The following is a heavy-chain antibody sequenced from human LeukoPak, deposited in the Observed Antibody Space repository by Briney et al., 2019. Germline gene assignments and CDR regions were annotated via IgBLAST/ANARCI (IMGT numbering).Heavy chain of an antibody. CDR1: GYTFTSYG. V-gene: IGHV1-18*01. Sequence: ASVKVSCKASGYTFTSYGLSWVRQAPGQGLEWMGWISAYNGNTNYAQKLQGRVTMTTDTSTSTAYMELRSLRSDDTAVYYCAAFIAAAGRAFDIWGQGTMVTVSS. CDR3: AAFIAAAGRAFDI. D-gene: IGHD6-13*01. J-gene: IGHJ3*02. CDR2: ISAYNGNT.